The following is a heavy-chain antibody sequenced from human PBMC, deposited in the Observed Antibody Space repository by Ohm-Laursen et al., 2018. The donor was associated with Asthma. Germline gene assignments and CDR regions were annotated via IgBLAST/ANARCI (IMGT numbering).Heavy chain of an antibody. CDR2: FDGSGGRT. V-gene: IGHV3-23*01. J-gene: IGHJ4*02. CDR3: AKDSSEVVAADEY. D-gene: IGHD2-15*01. Sequence: SLRLSCTASGFTFNKHHMTWVRQAPGKGLEWVSEFDGSGGRTYYADSVKGRFTISRDNPRNTLYLQMNSLRAEDTAVYYCAKDSSEVVAADEYWGQGTLVTVSS. CDR1: GFTFNKHH.